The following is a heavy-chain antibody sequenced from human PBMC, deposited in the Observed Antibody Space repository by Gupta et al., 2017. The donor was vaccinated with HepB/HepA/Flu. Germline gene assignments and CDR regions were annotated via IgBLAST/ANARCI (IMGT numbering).Heavy chain of an antibody. D-gene: IGHD4-17*01. CDR3: ARAINIGDYGY. Sequence: EVQLVESGGGLVQPGGSLRLSCAASGFTLSSYWMSWVRQAPGKGLEWVANIKQDGSEKYYVDSVKGRFTISRDNAKNSLYLQMNSLRAEDTAVYYCARAINIGDYGYWGQGTLVTVSS. J-gene: IGHJ4*02. V-gene: IGHV3-7*01. CDR1: GFTLSSYW. CDR2: IKQDGSEK.